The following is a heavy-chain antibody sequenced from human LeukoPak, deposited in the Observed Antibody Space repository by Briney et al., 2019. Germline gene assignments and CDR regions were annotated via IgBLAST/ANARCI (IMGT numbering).Heavy chain of an antibody. V-gene: IGHV3-74*01. CDR2: INSDGSWT. J-gene: IGHJ4*02. CDR3: AKNVGAYDFWSGSKFY. CDR1: GNYW. D-gene: IGHD3-3*01. Sequence: GGSLRLSCAASGNYWMHWVRQAPGKGLVWVSHINSDGSWTSYADSVKGRFTISKDNAKNTVYLQMNSLRAEDTAVYYCAKNVGAYDFWSGSKFYWGQGTLVTVSS.